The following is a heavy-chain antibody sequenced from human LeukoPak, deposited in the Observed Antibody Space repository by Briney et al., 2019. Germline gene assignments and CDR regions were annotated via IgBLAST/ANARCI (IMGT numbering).Heavy chain of an antibody. CDR1: GGSISTYY. CDR3: ARVQKDIVVVVAADPYDAFDI. D-gene: IGHD2-15*01. Sequence: SETLSLTCTVSGGSISTYYWSWMRQPPGKGLEWIGYIYYSGSTNYNPSLKSRIIISVDTSKNQLSLKLTSVTAADTAVYYCARVQKDIVVVVAADPYDAFDIWGQGTMVTVSS. CDR2: IYYSGST. J-gene: IGHJ3*02. V-gene: IGHV4-59*01.